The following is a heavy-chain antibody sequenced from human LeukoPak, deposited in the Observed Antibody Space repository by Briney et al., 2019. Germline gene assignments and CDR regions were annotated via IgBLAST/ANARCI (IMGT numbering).Heavy chain of an antibody. D-gene: IGHD3-3*01. V-gene: IGHV1-2*02. Sequence: ASVRVSCKASGYTFTGYYIHWVRQAPGQGLEWMGWITPNSGGTNYAQKSQGRVTMTRDTSITTAYMELTSLRSDDTAVYYCALYDFWSGYPDYWGQGTLVTASS. CDR1: GYTFTGYY. CDR3: ALYDFWSGYPDY. J-gene: IGHJ4*02. CDR2: ITPNSGGT.